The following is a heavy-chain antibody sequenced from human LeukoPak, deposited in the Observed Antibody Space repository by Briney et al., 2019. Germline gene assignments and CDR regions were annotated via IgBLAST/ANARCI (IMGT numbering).Heavy chain of an antibody. V-gene: IGHV3-66*01. D-gene: IGHD3-3*01. Sequence: PGGSLRLSCAASGFTVSSNYMSWVRQAPGKGLEWVSVIYSGGSTYYADSVKGRFTISRDNSKNTLYLQMGSLRAEDMAVYYCARDGQKITIYGVVITPPDYWAREPWSPSPQ. CDR3: ARDGQKITIYGVVITPPDY. CDR1: GFTVSSNY. J-gene: IGHJ4*02. CDR2: IYSGGST.